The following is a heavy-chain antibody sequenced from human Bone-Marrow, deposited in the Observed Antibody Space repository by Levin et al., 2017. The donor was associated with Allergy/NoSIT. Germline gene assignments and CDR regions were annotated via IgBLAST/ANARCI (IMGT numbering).Heavy chain of an antibody. Sequence: QAGGSLRLSCAASGFRFDDSAMHWVRQAPGKGLEWVSGISWNSGSIYYADSVKGRFTISRDNAKNSLFLQMNSLRAEDTALYYCAKGPRMAMIKGFIDYWGQGTLITVSS. V-gene: IGHV3-9*01. CDR2: ISWNSGSI. J-gene: IGHJ4*02. D-gene: IGHD5-12*01. CDR1: GFRFDDSA. CDR3: AKGPRMAMIKGFIDY.